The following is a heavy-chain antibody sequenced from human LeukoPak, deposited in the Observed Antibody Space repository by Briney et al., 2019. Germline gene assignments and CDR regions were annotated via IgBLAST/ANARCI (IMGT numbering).Heavy chain of an antibody. J-gene: IGHJ4*02. V-gene: IGHV3-11*01. Sequence: NPGGSLGLSCAASGFSFSDYYMTWIRQAPGKGLEWVSYISSSGSTIYYADSVKGRFTISRDNAKNSLYLQMNSLRAEDTAVYYCARGAGYSSSWYGTFDFWGQGTLVTVSS. D-gene: IGHD6-13*01. CDR1: GFSFSDYY. CDR3: ARGAGYSSSWYGTFDF. CDR2: ISSSGSTI.